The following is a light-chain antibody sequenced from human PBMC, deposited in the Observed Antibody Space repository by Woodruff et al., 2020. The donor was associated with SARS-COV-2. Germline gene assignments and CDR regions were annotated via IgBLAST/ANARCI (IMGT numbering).Light chain of an antibody. Sequence: SNNKNYLAWYQQKPGRPPKLLIYWASTRESGVPDRFSGSGSGTDFTLTISSLQAEDVAVYYCQQYYSTPWTFGQGTKVEIK. CDR1: SNNKNY. CDR2: WAS. J-gene: IGKJ1*01. CDR3: QQYYSTPWT. V-gene: IGKV4-1*01.